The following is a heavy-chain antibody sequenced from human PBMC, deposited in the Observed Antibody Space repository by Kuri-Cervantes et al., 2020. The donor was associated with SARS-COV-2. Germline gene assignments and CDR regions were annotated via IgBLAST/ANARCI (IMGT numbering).Heavy chain of an antibody. D-gene: IGHD1-20*01. V-gene: IGHV1-69*02. CDR2: IIPILGIA. Sequence: SVKVSCKASGGTFSSYTISWVRQAPGQGLEWMGRIIPILGIANYAQKFQGRVTITADKSTSPAYMELSILRSEDTAVYYCARATLDITGTAPNDYWGQGTTVTVSS. CDR1: GGTFSSYT. CDR3: ARATLDITGTAPNDY. J-gene: IGHJ4*03.